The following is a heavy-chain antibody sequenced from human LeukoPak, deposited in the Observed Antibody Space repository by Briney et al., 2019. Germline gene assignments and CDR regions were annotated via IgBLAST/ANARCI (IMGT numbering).Heavy chain of an antibody. D-gene: IGHD4-17*01. CDR2: LYPSGSLSSSGRT. Sequence: KPSETLSLTCAVSGGSFNTGTYYWGWIRQPPGKGLEWIGSLYPSGSLSSSGRTYYNPSLKSRVTMSVDTSKNQFSLKLSSVTAADTAVYYCARGVTTVTVDYWGQGTLVTVSS. V-gene: IGHV4-39*07. CDR1: GGSFNTGTYY. CDR3: ARGVTTVTVDY. J-gene: IGHJ4*02.